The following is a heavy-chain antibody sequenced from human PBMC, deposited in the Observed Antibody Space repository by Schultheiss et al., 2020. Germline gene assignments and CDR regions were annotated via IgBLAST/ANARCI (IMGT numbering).Heavy chain of an antibody. Sequence: SETLSLTCTVSGGSISSGGYYWIWIRQHPGKGLEWIGYIYYSGRTYYNPSLKSRVTISVDTSKNQFSLKLSSVTAADTAVYYCARAEGDYYGSGSPPDYWGQGALVTVS. J-gene: IGHJ4*02. CDR2: IYYSGRT. V-gene: IGHV4-31*03. D-gene: IGHD3-10*01. CDR1: GGSISSGGYY. CDR3: ARAEGDYYGSGSPPDY.